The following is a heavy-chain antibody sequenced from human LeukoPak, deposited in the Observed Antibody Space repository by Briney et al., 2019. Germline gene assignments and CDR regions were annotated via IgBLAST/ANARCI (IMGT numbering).Heavy chain of an antibody. CDR2: ISSGSGTI. Sequence: PGGSLRLSCAASGFTFSSYSMNWVRQAPGNGLEWVSYISSGSGTIYYADSVKGRFTISRDNAKNSLYLQMNSLRAEDTAVYYCARSHYGSGTMGYWGQGTLVTVSS. V-gene: IGHV3-48*04. CDR1: GFTFSSYS. J-gene: IGHJ4*02. D-gene: IGHD3-10*01. CDR3: ARSHYGSGTMGY.